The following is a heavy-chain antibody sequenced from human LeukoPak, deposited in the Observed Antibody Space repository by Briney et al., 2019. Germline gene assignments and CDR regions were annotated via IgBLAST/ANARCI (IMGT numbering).Heavy chain of an antibody. CDR3: AKDGPQSSSGWYVDY. J-gene: IGHJ4*02. CDR1: RFTFTNYG. Sequence: PGGSLRLSCVASRFTFTNYGMHWVRQAPGKGLEWVAFIRDDESNKYHAGSVEGRFTISRDNFKNTLYLQMNSLRAEDTAVYYCAKDGPQSSSGWYVDYWGQGTLVTVSS. CDR2: IRDDESNK. V-gene: IGHV3-30*02. D-gene: IGHD6-19*01.